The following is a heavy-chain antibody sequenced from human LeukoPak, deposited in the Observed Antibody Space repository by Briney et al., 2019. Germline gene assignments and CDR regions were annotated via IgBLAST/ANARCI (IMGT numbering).Heavy chain of an antibody. CDR2: ISYDGSNK. V-gene: IGHV3-30*18. Sequence: GGSLRLSCAASGFTSSSYSIHWVRQAPGKGLEWVAVISYDGSNKYYADSVKGRFTISRDNSKNTLYLEMNSLRAEDTAVYYCAKVPGGDVDYWGQGTLVTVSS. CDR1: GFTSSSYS. CDR3: AKVPGGDVDY. J-gene: IGHJ4*02. D-gene: IGHD1-1*01.